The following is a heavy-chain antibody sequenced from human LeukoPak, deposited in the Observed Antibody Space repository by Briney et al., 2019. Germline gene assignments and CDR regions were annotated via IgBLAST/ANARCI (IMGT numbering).Heavy chain of an antibody. J-gene: IGHJ4*02. CDR3: ARDQAVGSTRDS. V-gene: IGHV3-74*01. CDR2: INGDGSST. Sequence: PGGSLLLSCAASGFTFSSYWMHRGRQPPGEGLVWVSRINGDGSSTIYADPVKGRFTISRDNAKNTVYLQMTSLRAEDTAVYYCARDQAVGSTRDSWGQGILVTVSS. D-gene: IGHD1-26*01. CDR1: GFTFSSYW.